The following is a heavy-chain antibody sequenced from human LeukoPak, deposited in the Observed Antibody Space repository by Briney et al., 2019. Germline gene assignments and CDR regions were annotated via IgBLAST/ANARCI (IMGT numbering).Heavy chain of an antibody. D-gene: IGHD2-2*01. V-gene: IGHV3-9*01. J-gene: IGHJ4*02. Sequence: GGSLRLSCAASGFTFDDYAMHWVRQAPGKGLEWVSGISWNSGSIGYADSVKGRFTISRDNAKNSLYLQMNSLRAEDTALYYCAKFDSAMTADYWGQGTLVTVSS. CDR1: GFTFDDYA. CDR2: ISWNSGSI. CDR3: AKFDSAMTADY.